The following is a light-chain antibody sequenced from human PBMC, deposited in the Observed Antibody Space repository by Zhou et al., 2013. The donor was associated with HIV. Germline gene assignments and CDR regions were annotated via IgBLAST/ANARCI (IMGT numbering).Light chain of an antibody. J-gene: IGKJ5*01. CDR1: QDISNY. CDR2: DAS. Sequence: DIQMTQSPSSLSASVGDRVTITCQASQDISNYLNWYQQKPGKAPKLLIYDASNLETGVPSKFSGSGSGTDFTFTISSLQPEDIATYYCQQYDNLPITFGQGHDWR. V-gene: IGKV1-33*01. CDR3: QQYDNLPIT.